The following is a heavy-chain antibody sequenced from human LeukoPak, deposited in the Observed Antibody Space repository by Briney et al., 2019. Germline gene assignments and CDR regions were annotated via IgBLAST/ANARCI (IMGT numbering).Heavy chain of an antibody. D-gene: IGHD2-15*01. V-gene: IGHV4-34*01. CDR1: GGSFSGYY. CDR3: ARGGLGGYCSGGSCYTPLYFDY. Sequence: SETLSLTCAVYGGSFSGYYWSWIRQPPGKGLEWIGEINHSGSTNYNPSLKSRVTISVDTSKNQFSLKLSSVTAADTAVYYCARGGLGGYCSGGSCYTPLYFDYWGQGTLVTVSS. CDR2: INHSGST. J-gene: IGHJ4*02.